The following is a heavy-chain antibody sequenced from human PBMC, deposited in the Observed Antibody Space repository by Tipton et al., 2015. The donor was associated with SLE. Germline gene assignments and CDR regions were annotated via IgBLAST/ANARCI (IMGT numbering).Heavy chain of an antibody. J-gene: IGHJ4*01. V-gene: IGHV4-59*11. Sequence: TLSLTCTVSGASISCHFWNWIRQTPGKGLEWIGYIYYSRHSNYNPSLESRVTMSIDTSKNQLSLKLTSVTAADTAVYYCARGSVVADDYWGQGTLVTGSS. CDR1: GASISCHF. CDR3: ARGSVVADDY. D-gene: IGHD2-15*01. CDR2: IYYSRHS.